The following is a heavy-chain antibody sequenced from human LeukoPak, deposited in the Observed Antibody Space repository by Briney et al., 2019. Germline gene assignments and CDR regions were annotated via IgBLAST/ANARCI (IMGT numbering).Heavy chain of an antibody. V-gene: IGHV3-7*01. J-gene: IGHJ4*02. CDR3: ARVYHSSSGRAIDY. CDR1: GFTFSNYW. CDR2: IKQDGSEK. D-gene: IGHD6-6*01. Sequence: PEGSLRLSCAASGFTFSNYWMCWVRQAPGKGLEWVANIKQDGSEKYYVGSVNGRFTISRDNAKNSLYLQMNSLRAEDTAVYYCARVYHSSSGRAIDYWGQGTLVTVSS.